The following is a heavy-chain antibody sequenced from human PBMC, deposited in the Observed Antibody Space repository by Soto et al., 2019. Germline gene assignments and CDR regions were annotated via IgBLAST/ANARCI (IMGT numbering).Heavy chain of an antibody. V-gene: IGHV3-64*01. CDR1: GFTFSSYA. CDR2: ISSNGGST. CDR3: ARGPGYYFDY. Sequence: EVQLVESGGGLVQPGGSLRLSCAASGFTFSSYAMHWVRQAPGKGLKYVSAISSNGGSTYYANSVKGRFTISRDNSKNTLYLQMGSLSAEDMAVYYCARGPGYYFDYWGQGTLVTVSS. J-gene: IGHJ4*02.